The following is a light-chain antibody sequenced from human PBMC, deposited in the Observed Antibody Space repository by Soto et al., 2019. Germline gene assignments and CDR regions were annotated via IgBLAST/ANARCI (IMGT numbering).Light chain of an antibody. Sequence: EIVLTQAPATLCLSPGERATLSCRASQIVSSSLAWYQHKPGQAPRLLIYDASNRATGIPARFSGSGSGTDFTLTISSLEPEDFAVYYCQQRSNWPLTFGGGTKVEIK. J-gene: IGKJ4*01. CDR1: QIVSSS. V-gene: IGKV3-11*01. CDR2: DAS. CDR3: QQRSNWPLT.